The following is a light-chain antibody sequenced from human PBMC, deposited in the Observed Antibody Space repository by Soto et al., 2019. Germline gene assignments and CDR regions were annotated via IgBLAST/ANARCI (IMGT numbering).Light chain of an antibody. CDR1: QSVSSNY. J-gene: IGKJ1*01. V-gene: IGKV3-20*01. CDR3: QQYGNPPGT. Sequence: EIVLTQSPGTLSLSPGERATLSCRASQSVSSNYLAWYRLKPGQSPSLLIYSTSIRAAGIPDRFSGSGSGTEFTLTISRLEPEDFAVYYCQQYGNPPGTFGQGTKVEIK. CDR2: STS.